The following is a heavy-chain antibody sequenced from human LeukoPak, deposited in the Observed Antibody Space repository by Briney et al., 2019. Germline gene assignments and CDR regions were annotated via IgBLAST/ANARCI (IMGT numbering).Heavy chain of an antibody. J-gene: IGHJ3*02. CDR2: ISAYNGNT. Sequence: ASVKVSFTASGYTFTIYGISWVRQAPGQGLEWMGWISAYNGNTNYAQKLQGRVTMTTDTSTSTAYMELRSLRSDDTAVYYCARGYCSSTSRYAFDIWGQGTMVTVSS. CDR3: ARGYCSSTSRYAFDI. D-gene: IGHD2-2*01. V-gene: IGHV1-18*01. CDR1: GYTFTIYG.